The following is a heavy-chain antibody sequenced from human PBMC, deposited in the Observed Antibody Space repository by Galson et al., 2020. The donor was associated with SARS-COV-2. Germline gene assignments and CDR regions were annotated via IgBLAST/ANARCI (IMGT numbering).Heavy chain of an antibody. CDR3: ARVGDYYDFWGGYLSCWYFDL. D-gene: IGHD3-3*01. Sequence: SETLSLTCTVSGYSISSGYYWGWSRQPPGKGLEWIGSIYHSGSTYYNPSLKSRVTISVDTSKNQFSLKLSSVTAADSAVYYCARVGDYYDFWGGYLSCWYFDLWGRGTLVTVSS. CDR2: IYHSGST. V-gene: IGHV4-38-2*02. J-gene: IGHJ2*01. CDR1: GYSISSGYY.